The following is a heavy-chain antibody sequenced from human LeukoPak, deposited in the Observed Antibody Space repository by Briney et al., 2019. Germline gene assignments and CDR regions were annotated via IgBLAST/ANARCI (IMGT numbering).Heavy chain of an antibody. CDR1: GFSFSTCE. D-gene: IGHD1-1*01. CDR2: ISRSSSTI. Sequence: GGSLRLSCAASGFSFSTCEMIWVRQAPGKGPEWISYISRSSSTIYYAVSVKGRFTISRDNAKNSLFLQMNSLRAEDTAVYFCAREMPTTYYFDYWGQGTLVTVSS. J-gene: IGHJ4*02. V-gene: IGHV3-48*03. CDR3: AREMPTTYYFDY.